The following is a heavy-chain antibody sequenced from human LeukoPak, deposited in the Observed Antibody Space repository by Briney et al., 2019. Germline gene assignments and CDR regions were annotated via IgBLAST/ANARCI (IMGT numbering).Heavy chain of an antibody. Sequence: PSETLSLTCAVYGGSFSGYYWSWIRQPPGKGLEWIGEINHSGSTNYNPSLKSRVTTSVDTSKNQFSLKLSSVTAADTAVYYCARADCGGDCYFGYWGQGTLVTVSS. CDR2: INHSGST. D-gene: IGHD2-21*02. V-gene: IGHV4-34*01. CDR3: ARADCGGDCYFGY. CDR1: GGSFSGYY. J-gene: IGHJ4*02.